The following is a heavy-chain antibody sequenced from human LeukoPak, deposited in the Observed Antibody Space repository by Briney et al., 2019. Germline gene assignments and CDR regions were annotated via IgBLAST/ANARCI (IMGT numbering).Heavy chain of an antibody. Sequence: PGGSLRLSCAASGFTFSSYWMSWVRQAPGKGLEWVANIKQDGSEKYYVDSVKGRFTISRDNAQNSMYLQMNSLRVEDTAVYYCTSWGDTTAEYFQRWGQGTLVTVSS. D-gene: IGHD2-21*02. CDR1: GFTFSSYW. CDR2: IKQDGSEK. CDR3: TSWGDTTAEYFQR. V-gene: IGHV3-7*01. J-gene: IGHJ1*01.